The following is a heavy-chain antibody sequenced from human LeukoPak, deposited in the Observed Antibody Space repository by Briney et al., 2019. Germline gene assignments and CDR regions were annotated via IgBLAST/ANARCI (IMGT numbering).Heavy chain of an antibody. J-gene: IGHJ4*02. V-gene: IGHV1-2*06. D-gene: IGHD3-9*01. CDR2: INPKSGGT. Sequence: ASVKVSXKASGYTFTDYYIHWVRQAPGQGLEWMGRINPKSGGTNYAQKFQGRVTMTRDTSISTVYMELSRLRSDDTAVFYCARFDWLLYYFDYWGQGTLVTVSS. CDR1: GYTFTDYY. CDR3: ARFDWLLYYFDY.